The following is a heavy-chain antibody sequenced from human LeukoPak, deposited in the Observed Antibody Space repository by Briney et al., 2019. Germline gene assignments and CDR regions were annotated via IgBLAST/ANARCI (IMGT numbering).Heavy chain of an antibody. J-gene: IGHJ4*02. CDR2: IYYSGST. CDR3: ARVYGSGSYSDYFDY. V-gene: IGHV4-31*03. CDR1: GGSISSGGYY. D-gene: IGHD3-10*01. Sequence: SETLSLTCTVSGGSISSGGYYWSWIRQHPGKGLEWIGYIYYSGSTYYNPSLKSRFTITVDTSKNQFSLKLSSVTDADTAVYYGARVYGSGSYSDYFDYWGQGTLVTVSS.